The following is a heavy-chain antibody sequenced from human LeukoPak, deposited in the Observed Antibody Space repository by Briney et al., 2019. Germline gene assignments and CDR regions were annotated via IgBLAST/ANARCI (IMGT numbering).Heavy chain of an antibody. CDR1: GFSVRGSF. Sequence: GGSLRLSCAASGFSVRGSFMNWVRQAPGKGLEWVSVINDSGTSKHYADSVKGRFTISRDNSKNTMYLQMSSLRADDTAIYYCASLPDVWGQGTTVTVSS. V-gene: IGHV3-23*01. J-gene: IGHJ6*02. CDR2: INDSGTSK. CDR3: ASLPDV.